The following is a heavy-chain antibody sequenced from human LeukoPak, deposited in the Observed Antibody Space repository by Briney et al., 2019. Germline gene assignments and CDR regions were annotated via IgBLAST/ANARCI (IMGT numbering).Heavy chain of an antibody. CDR3: ARGHYYDSSGYRYYFDY. Sequence: GGSLRLSCAASGFTFSSYAMHWVRQAPGKELEWVAVISYDGSNKYYADSVKGRFTISRDNSKNTLYLQMNSLRAEDTAVYYCARGHYYDSSGYRYYFDYWGQGTLVTVSS. D-gene: IGHD3-22*01. CDR1: GFTFSSYA. V-gene: IGHV3-30-3*01. J-gene: IGHJ4*02. CDR2: ISYDGSNK.